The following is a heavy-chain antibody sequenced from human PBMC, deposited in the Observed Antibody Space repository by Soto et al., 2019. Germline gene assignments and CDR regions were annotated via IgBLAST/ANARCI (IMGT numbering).Heavy chain of an antibody. D-gene: IGHD2-2*02. CDR2: IIPIFGTA. CDR1: GGTFSSYA. J-gene: IGHJ6*02. V-gene: IGHV1-69*06. Sequence: QVQLVQSGAEVKKPGSSVKVSCKASGGTFSSYAISWVRQAPGQGLEWMGGIIPIFGTANYAQKFQGRVTITADKSTSTAYMELSSLRSEDTAVYYCARSCSSTSCYTTSDYYYGMDVRGQGTTVTVSS. CDR3: ARSCSSTSCYTTSDYYYGMDV.